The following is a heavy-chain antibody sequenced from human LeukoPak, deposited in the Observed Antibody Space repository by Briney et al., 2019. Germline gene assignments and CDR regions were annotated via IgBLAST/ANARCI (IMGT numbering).Heavy chain of an antibody. D-gene: IGHD6-13*01. CDR1: GYTFTSYD. CDR3: ARVTEGSSWYRGDAFDI. CDR2: MNPNSGNT. J-gene: IGHJ3*02. Sequence: ASVKVSCKASGYTFTSYDINWVRQATGQGPEWMGWMNPNSGNTGYAQKFQGRVTITRNTSISTAYMELSSLRSEDTAVYYCARVTEGSSWYRGDAFDIWGQGTMVTVSS. V-gene: IGHV1-8*03.